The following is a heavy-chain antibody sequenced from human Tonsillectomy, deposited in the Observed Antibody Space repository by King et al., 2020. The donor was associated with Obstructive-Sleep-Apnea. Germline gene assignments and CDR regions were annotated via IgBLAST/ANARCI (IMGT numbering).Heavy chain of an antibody. CDR2: IYYSGNT. D-gene: IGHD3-10*01. CDR1: GGSISIGDYY. CDR3: ARVNRYYYGSGSRDY. J-gene: IGHJ4*02. Sequence: QLQESGPGLVKPSQTLSLTCNVSGGSISIGDYYWNWIRQPPGKGLEWIVNIYYSGNTYFNPSLKSRVTISVDTSKNQFSLKLSSVTAADTAVYYCARVNRYYYGSGSRDYWGQGTLVTVSS. V-gene: IGHV4-30-4*01.